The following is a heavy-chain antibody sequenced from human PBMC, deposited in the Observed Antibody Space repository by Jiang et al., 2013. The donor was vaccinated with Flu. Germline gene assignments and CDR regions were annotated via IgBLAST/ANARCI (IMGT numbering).Heavy chain of an antibody. D-gene: IGHD6-6*01. CDR1: VGPSVVTT. J-gene: IGHJ5*02. CDR3: ARHRRIAARPCWFDP. Sequence: TLSLTCAVYVGPSVVTTGAGSPAPGKGLEWIGEINHSGSTNYNPSLKSRVTISVDTSKNQFSLKLSSVTAADTAVYYCARHRRIAARPCWFDPWGQGTLVTVSS. CDR2: INHSGST. V-gene: IGHV4-34*01.